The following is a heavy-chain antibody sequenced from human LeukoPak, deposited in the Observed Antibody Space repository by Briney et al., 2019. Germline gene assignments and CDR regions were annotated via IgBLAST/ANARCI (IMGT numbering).Heavy chain of an antibody. Sequence: GGSLRLSCAASGFTFSDHYMDWVRQAPGKGLEWVSYVSSSSSAIYYADSVKGRFTISRDNAKNSLYLQMDSLRAEDTAVYYCASNSLIRGKGTDYWGQGTLVTVSS. V-gene: IGHV3-11*04. CDR2: VSSSSSAI. CDR3: ASNSLIRGKGTDY. D-gene: IGHD3-10*01. CDR1: GFTFSDHY. J-gene: IGHJ4*02.